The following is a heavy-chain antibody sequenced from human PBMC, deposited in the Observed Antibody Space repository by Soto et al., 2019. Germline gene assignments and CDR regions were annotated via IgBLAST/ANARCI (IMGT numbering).Heavy chain of an antibody. V-gene: IGHV4-59*08. CDR1: GGSISSYY. Sequence: TSETLSLTCTVSGGSISSYYWSWIRQPPGKGLEWIGYIYYSGSTNYNPSLKSRVTTSVDTSKNQFSLKLSSVTAADTAVYYCARRARGSSSPFQTTLDYYYYYMDVWGKGTTVTVSS. D-gene: IGHD6-13*01. CDR3: ARRARGSSSPFQTTLDYYYYYMDV. CDR2: IYYSGST. J-gene: IGHJ6*03.